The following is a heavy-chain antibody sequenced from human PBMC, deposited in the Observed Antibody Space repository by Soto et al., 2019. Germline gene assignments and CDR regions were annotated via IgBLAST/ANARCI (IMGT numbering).Heavy chain of an antibody. CDR1: GGTFSSYA. CDR3: AREWEPNGGFGY. D-gene: IGHD1-26*01. J-gene: IGHJ4*02. V-gene: IGHV1-69*13. Sequence: ASVKVSCKASGGTFSSYAISWVRQAPGQGLEWMGGIIPIFGTANYAQKFQGRVTITADESTSTAYMELSSLRSGDTAVYYCAREWEPNGGFGYWGQGTLVTVSS. CDR2: IIPIFGTA.